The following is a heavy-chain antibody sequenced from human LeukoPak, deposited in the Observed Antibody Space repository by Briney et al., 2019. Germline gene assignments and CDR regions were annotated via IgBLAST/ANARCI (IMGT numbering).Heavy chain of an antibody. Sequence: GGSLRLSCAASGFTFSSYAMHWVRQAPGKGLEWVAVVSYDGSNKYYADSVKGRFTISRDNSKNTLYLQMNSLRAEDMAVYYCARDYYDSSAGGYWGQGTLVTVSS. CDR2: VSYDGSNK. V-gene: IGHV3-30-3*01. D-gene: IGHD3-22*01. CDR3: ARDYYDSSAGGY. CDR1: GFTFSSYA. J-gene: IGHJ4*02.